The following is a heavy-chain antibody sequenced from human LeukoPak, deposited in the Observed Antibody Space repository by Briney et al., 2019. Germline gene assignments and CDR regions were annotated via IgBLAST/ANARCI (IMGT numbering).Heavy chain of an antibody. CDR3: AKAPGTATAARYFEY. Sequence: HPGGSLRLSCAASGFTFSSYGMHWVRQAPGKGLEWVAVISYGGSNKYYADSVKGRFTISRDNSKNTLYLQMNSLRAEDTAVYHCAKAPGTATAARYFEYWGQGTLVTVSS. CDR1: GFTFSSYG. J-gene: IGHJ4*02. CDR2: ISYGGSNK. D-gene: IGHD1-1*01. V-gene: IGHV3-30*18.